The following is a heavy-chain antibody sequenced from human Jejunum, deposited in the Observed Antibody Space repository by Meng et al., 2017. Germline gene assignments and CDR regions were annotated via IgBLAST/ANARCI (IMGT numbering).Heavy chain of an antibody. V-gene: IGHV3-20*04. Sequence: GGSLRLSCAASGFTFDDYGMNWVRQVAGKGLEWVSGINWNGISTTYADSVKGRFTISRDNAKNSVYLQMNSLRAEDTALYFCARDGVVGPTASFDFWGQGTLVTAPQ. CDR1: GFTFDDYG. CDR3: ARDGVVGPTASFDF. CDR2: INWNGIST. J-gene: IGHJ4*02. D-gene: IGHD1-26*01.